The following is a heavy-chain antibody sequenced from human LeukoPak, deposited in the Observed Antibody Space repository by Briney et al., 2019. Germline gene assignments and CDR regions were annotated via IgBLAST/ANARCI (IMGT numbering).Heavy chain of an antibody. D-gene: IGHD6-19*01. J-gene: IGHJ4*02. CDR3: AREVSGTDYFDY. Sequence: SETLSLTCTVSGGSISSSSYYWGWIRQPPGKGLEWIGNIYHSGSTYYNPSLKTRVTISVDTSKNQFSLKLTSVTAADTAVYYCAREVSGTDYFDYWGQGTLVTVSS. CDR2: IYHSGST. CDR1: GGSISSSSYY. V-gene: IGHV4-39*07.